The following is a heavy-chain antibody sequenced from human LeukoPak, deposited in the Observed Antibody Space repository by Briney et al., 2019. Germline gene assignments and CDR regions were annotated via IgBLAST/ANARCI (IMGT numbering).Heavy chain of an antibody. CDR2: IYYSGST. V-gene: IGHV4-59*01. CDR3: ARICSGGSCYGGVVVTPYYFDY. Sequence: SETLSLTCTVSGGSISSYYWSWIRQPPGKGLEWIGYIYYSGSTNYNPSLKSRVTISVDTSKNQFSLKLSSVTAADTAVYYCARICSGGSCYGGVVVTPYYFDYWGQGTLVTVSS. J-gene: IGHJ4*02. CDR1: GGSISSYY. D-gene: IGHD2-15*01.